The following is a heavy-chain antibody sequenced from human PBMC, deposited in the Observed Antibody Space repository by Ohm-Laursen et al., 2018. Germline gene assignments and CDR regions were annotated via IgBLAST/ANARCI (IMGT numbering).Heavy chain of an antibody. V-gene: IGHV3-48*01. CDR2: ISSSSSTI. J-gene: IGHJ4*02. D-gene: IGHD4-17*01. CDR3: ARNTFGDYSFDF. CDR1: GFTFSAYS. Sequence: SLRLSCSASGFTFSAYSMNWVRQAPGKGLEWISYISSSSSTIYYADSVKGRFTISRDNAKNSLYLQMNSLRAEDTAMYFCARNTFGDYSFDFWGQGTLVTVSS.